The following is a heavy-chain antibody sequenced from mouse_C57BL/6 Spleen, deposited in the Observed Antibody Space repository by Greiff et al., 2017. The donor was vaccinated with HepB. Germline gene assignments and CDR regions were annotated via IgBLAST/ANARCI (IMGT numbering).Heavy chain of an antibody. J-gene: IGHJ1*03. CDR3: TYGSWYFDV. D-gene: IGHD1-1*01. CDR2: IRLKSDNYAT. V-gene: IGHV6-3*01. Sequence: EVQLQESGGGLVQPGGSMKLSCVASGFTFSNYWMNWVRQSPEKGLEWVAQIRLKSDNYATHYAESVKGRFTISRDDSKSSVYLQMNNLRAEDTGIYYCTYGSWYFDVWGTGTTVTVSS. CDR1: GFTFSNYW.